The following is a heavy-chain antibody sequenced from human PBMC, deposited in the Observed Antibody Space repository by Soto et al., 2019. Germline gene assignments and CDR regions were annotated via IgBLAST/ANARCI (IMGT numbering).Heavy chain of an antibody. CDR2: IYPGDSDT. CDR3: ARTGSYCRRDCYPYGMDV. V-gene: IGHV5-51*01. J-gene: IGHJ6*02. CDR1: GYSFTSYW. Sequence: GESLKIFCKGSGYSFTSYWIGWVRQMPGKGLEWMGIIYPGDSDTRYSPSFQGQVTISADKSISTAYLQWSSLKASDTAMYYCARTGSYCRRDCYPYGMDVWGQGTTVTVSS. D-gene: IGHD2-21*01.